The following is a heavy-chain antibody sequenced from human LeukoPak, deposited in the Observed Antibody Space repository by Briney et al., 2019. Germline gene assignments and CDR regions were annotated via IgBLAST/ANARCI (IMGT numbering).Heavy chain of an antibody. D-gene: IGHD3-10*01. J-gene: IGHJ4*02. Sequence: GGSLRLSCAASGFTFSSYAMSWARQAPGKGLEWVSAISGSGGSTYYADSVKGRFTISRDNSKNTLYLQMNSLRAEDTAVYYCAKGQDLLWFGEPIYYFDYWGQGTLVTVSS. CDR2: ISGSGGST. CDR3: AKGQDLLWFGEPIYYFDY. V-gene: IGHV3-23*01. CDR1: GFTFSSYA.